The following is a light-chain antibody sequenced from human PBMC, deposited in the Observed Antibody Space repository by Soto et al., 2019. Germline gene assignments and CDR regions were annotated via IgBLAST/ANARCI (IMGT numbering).Light chain of an antibody. V-gene: IGLV2-14*01. J-gene: IGLJ1*01. Sequence: QSVLTQPASVSGSPGQSITISCTGTSSDIGDYNYVSWYQQCPGKAPKLMIYEVSNRPSGVSNRFSGSKSGNTASLTISGLQADDEADYYCSSFTSSSPYVFGTGTKVTVL. CDR1: SSDIGDYNY. CDR3: SSFTSSSPYV. CDR2: EVS.